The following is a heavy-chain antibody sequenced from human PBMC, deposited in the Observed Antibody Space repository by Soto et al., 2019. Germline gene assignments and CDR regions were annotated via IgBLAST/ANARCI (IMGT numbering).Heavy chain of an antibody. J-gene: IGHJ6*02. CDR3: ARRSDFWSGYKAYGMDV. Sequence: GESLKISFKGSGCSFTSYWIGWVRQMPGKGLEWMGIIYPGDSDTRYSPSFQGQVTISADKSISTAYLQWSSLKASDTAMYYCARRSDFWSGYKAYGMDVWGQGTTVTVSS. CDR2: IYPGDSDT. D-gene: IGHD3-3*01. V-gene: IGHV5-51*01. CDR1: GCSFTSYW.